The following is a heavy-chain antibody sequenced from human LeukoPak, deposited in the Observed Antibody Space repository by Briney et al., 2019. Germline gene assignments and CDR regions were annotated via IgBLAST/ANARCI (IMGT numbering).Heavy chain of an antibody. CDR1: GFTFSSYG. J-gene: IGHJ4*02. V-gene: IGHV3-33*01. CDR2: IWYDGSNK. CDR3: ARWGNNKILDY. D-gene: IGHD7-27*01. Sequence: GGSLRLSCAASGFTFSSYGMHWVRQAPGKGLEWVAVIWYDGSNKYYADSVKGRFTISRDNSKNTLYLQMNSLRADDTAVYYCARWGNNKILDYWGQGTLVTVSS.